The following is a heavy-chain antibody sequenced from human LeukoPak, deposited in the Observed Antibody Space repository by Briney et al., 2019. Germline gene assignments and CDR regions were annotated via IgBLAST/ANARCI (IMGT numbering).Heavy chain of an antibody. D-gene: IGHD5-12*01. Sequence: PSETLSLTCAVYGGSFSGCYWSWIRQPPGKGLEWIGEINHSGSTNYNPSLKSRVTISVDTSKNQFSLKLSSVTAADTAVYYCARGQRWLRFPGAFDIWGQGTMVTVSS. CDR1: GGSFSGCY. V-gene: IGHV4-34*01. CDR2: INHSGST. CDR3: ARGQRWLRFPGAFDI. J-gene: IGHJ3*02.